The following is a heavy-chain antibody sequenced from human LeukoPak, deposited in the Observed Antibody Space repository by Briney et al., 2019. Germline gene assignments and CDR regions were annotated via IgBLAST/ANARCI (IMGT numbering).Heavy chain of an antibody. CDR1: GFTFDDYA. CDR3: ARADYDFWSGYSSFDY. D-gene: IGHD3-3*01. J-gene: IGHJ4*02. V-gene: IGHV3-43*02. CDR2: ISGDGGST. Sequence: GGSLRLSCAASGFTFDDYAMHWVRQAPGKGLEWVSLISGDGGSTYYADSVKGRFTISRDNAKNSLYLQMNSLRAEDTAVYYCARADYDFWSGYSSFDYWGPGTLVTVSS.